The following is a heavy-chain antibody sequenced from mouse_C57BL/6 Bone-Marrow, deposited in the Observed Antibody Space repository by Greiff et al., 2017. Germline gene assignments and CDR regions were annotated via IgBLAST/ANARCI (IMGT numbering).Heavy chain of an antibody. D-gene: IGHD2-12*01. Sequence: VQLQQSGAELAKPGASVTLSCKASGYTFTSYWMHWVKQWPGQGLEWIGYINPSSGYTKYNQKFKDKATLTEDKSSSTAYMQLSSLTDEDYAVYYCATSYYRAYWGQGTLVTVSA. CDR1: GYTFTSYW. V-gene: IGHV1-7*01. CDR3: ATSYYRAY. J-gene: IGHJ3*01. CDR2: INPSSGYT.